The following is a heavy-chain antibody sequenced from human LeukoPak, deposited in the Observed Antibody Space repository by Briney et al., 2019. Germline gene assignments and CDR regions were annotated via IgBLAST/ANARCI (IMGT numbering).Heavy chain of an antibody. Sequence: GGSLRLSCAASGFTFSSYGMHWVRQAPGKGLEWVAVISYDGSNKYYADSVKGRFTISRDNSKNTLYLQMNSLRAEDTAVYYCAKDMRSGLGYYYYGMDVWGQGTTVTVSS. CDR1: GFTFSSYG. CDR3: AKDMRSGLGYYYYGMDV. J-gene: IGHJ6*02. CDR2: ISYDGSNK. D-gene: IGHD3/OR15-3a*01. V-gene: IGHV3-30*18.